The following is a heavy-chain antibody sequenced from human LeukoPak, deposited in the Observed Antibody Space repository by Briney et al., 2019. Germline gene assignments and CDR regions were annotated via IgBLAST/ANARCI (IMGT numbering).Heavy chain of an antibody. CDR3: ARRAGAYSHPYDY. J-gene: IGHJ4*02. V-gene: IGHV3-53*01. Sequence: QTGRSLRLSCTLSAFTVGSNSMSWVRQAPGKGLEWVSFIYSVNTHYSDSVKGWFTISRDNAKNTLYLQMNSLRAEDTAVYYCARRAGAYSHPYDYWGQGTLVTVSS. CDR1: AFTVGSNS. D-gene: IGHD4/OR15-4a*01. CDR2: IYSVNT.